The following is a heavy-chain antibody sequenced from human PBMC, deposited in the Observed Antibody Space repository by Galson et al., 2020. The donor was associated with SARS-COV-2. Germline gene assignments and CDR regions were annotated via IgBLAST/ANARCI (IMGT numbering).Heavy chain of an antibody. Sequence: SLKISCAASGFTFDDYAMHWVRQAPGKGLEWVSGISWNSGSIGYADSVKGRFTISRDNAKNSLYLQMNSLRAEDTALYYCAKITVAGTDYWGQGTLVTVSS. D-gene: IGHD6-19*01. CDR3: AKITVAGTDY. CDR2: ISWNSGSI. CDR1: GFTFDDYA. J-gene: IGHJ4*02. V-gene: IGHV3-9*01.